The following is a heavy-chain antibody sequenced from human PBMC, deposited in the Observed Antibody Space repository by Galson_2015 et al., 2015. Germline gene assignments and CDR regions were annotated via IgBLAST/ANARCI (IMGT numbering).Heavy chain of an antibody. CDR3: ARRPGIPVAGEGGDDY. D-gene: IGHD6-19*01. J-gene: IGHJ4*02. Sequence: SLRLSCAASGFTVSSNDMSWVRQAPGKGLEWVSVTYSGGRTHYADSVKGRFTISRDNSKNTLYLQMNSLRAEDTAVYYCARRPGIPVAGEGGDDYWGQGTLVTVSS. CDR1: GFTVSSND. CDR2: TYSGGRT. V-gene: IGHV3-53*01.